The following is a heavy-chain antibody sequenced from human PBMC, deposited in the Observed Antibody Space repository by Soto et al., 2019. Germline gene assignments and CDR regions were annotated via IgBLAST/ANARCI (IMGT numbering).Heavy chain of an antibody. J-gene: IGHJ5*02. CDR1: GDSVNNNYW. D-gene: IGHD1-1*01. CDR2: IFHSGST. CDR3: ARDPGGPTGAYVGWYDH. V-gene: IGHV4-4*02. Sequence: SETLSLTCAVSGDSVNNNYWWSWVRQSPGRGLEWIGEIFHSGSTNYNPSLESRVTMSLDKSKNHFSLKLTSVTAADTAMYYCARDPGGPTGAYVGWYDHWGQGTLVTVSS.